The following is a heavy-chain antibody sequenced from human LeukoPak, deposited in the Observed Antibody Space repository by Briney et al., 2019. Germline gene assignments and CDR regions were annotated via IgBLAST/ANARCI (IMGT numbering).Heavy chain of an antibody. CDR1: GLTLSSVG. CDR3: AKALAAAGLYSFDY. V-gene: IGHV3-48*03. CDR2: ISSSGSTI. Sequence: GGSLRLSCVSSGLTLSSVGMNWVRQAPGKGLEWDSYISSSGSTIYYPDSVKGRFTISRDNAKNSLYLQMNTLRAEDTAVYYCAKALAAAGLYSFDYWGQGTLVTVSS. D-gene: IGHD6-13*01. J-gene: IGHJ4*02.